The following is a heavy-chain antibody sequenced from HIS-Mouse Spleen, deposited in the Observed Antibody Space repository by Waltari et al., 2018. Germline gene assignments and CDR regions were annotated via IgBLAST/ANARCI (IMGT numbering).Heavy chain of an antibody. CDR3: EHLQYSGSYKPFDY. CDR1: GFSLSSSGVG. J-gene: IGHJ4*02. CDR2: IYWDNDK. Sequence: QITLKESGPTLVKPTQTLTLTCTFSGFSLSSSGVGVGWIRQPPGKSLEWLALIYWDNDKGYRAYLKSKITVTKDTSKNQVVLKMTNMDPVDTDTYYCEHLQYSGSYKPFDYWGQRTLVTVSS. V-gene: IGHV2-5*02. D-gene: IGHD1-26*01.